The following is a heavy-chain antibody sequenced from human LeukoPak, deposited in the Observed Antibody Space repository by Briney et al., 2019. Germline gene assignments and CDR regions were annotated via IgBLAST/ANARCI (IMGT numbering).Heavy chain of an antibody. CDR1: GGTFSTHV. CDR2: INPSGGGT. V-gene: IGHV1-46*01. D-gene: IGHD4-23*01. Sequence: GASVKVSCKASGGTFSTHVISWVRQAPGQGLEWMGVINPSGGGTSYAQKFQGRVTMTRDTSTATVYMNLSSLRSEDTAVYYCARGYYGGLAWCDYWGQGTLVTVSS. J-gene: IGHJ4*02. CDR3: ARGYYGGLAWCDY.